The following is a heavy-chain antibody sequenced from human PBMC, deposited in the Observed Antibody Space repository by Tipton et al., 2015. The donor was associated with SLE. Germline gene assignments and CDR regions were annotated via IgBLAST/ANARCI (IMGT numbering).Heavy chain of an antibody. CDR1: GGSIRSSSYF. D-gene: IGHD3-10*01. CDR3: ARSWFGTLEVWFDP. J-gene: IGHJ5*02. CDR2: IYSGGNT. V-gene: IGHV4-39*07. Sequence: TLSLTCSVSGGSIRSSSYFWGWIRQPPGKGLEWIGTIYSGGNTYYSPSLKSRVTFSVDTSKNQFSLKLRSVTAADTAVYYCARSWFGTLEVWFDPWGQGTLVTVSS.